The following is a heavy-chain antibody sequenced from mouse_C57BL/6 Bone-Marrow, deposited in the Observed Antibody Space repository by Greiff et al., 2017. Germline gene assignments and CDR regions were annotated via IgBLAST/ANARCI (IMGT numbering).Heavy chain of an antibody. D-gene: IGHD2-3*01. CDR3: ARKRGIWWLLQYWDFEV. CDR2: INPSTGGT. J-gene: IGHJ1*03. CDR1: GYSFTGYY. Sequence: VQLQQSGPELVKPGASVKISCKASGYSFTGYYMNWVKQSPEKSLEWIGEINPSTGGTTYNQKFKAKATLTVDKSSSTAYMQLKSLTSEDSAVYFAARKRGIWWLLQYWDFEVWGTGTTVTVSS. V-gene: IGHV1-42*01.